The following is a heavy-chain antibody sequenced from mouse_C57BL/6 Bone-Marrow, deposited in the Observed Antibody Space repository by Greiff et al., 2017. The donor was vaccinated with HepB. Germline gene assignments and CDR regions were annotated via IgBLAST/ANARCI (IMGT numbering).Heavy chain of an antibody. J-gene: IGHJ4*01. Sequence: EVKLMESGGGLVKPGGSLKLSCAASGFTFSDYGMHWVRQAPEKGLEWVAYISSGSSTIYYADTVKGRFTISRDNAKNTLFLQMTSLRSEDTAMYYCARQDYYGSSLLYYAMDYWGQGTSVTVSS. CDR3: ARQDYYGSSLLYYAMDY. D-gene: IGHD1-1*01. CDR1: GFTFSDYG. CDR2: ISSGSSTI. V-gene: IGHV5-17*01.